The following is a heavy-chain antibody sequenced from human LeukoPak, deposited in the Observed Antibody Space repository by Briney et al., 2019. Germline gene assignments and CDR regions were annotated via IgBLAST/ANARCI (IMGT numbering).Heavy chain of an antibody. D-gene: IGHD3-16*01. CDR3: ARGNYDYIWGSYCQEYNFDY. V-gene: IGHV4-34*01. CDR2: INHSGST. J-gene: IGHJ4*02. CDR1: GGSFSGYY. Sequence: PSETLSLTCAVYGGSFSGYYWSWIRQPPGKGLEWIGEINHSGSTNYNPSLKSRVTISVDTSKNQFSLKLSSVTAADTAVYYCARGNYDYIWGSYCQEYNFDYWGQGTLVTVSS.